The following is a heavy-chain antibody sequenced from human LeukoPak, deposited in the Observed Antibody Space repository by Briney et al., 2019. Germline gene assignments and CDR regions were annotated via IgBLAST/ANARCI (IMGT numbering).Heavy chain of an antibody. Sequence: GGSLRLSCAASGFTVSSYYMNWVRQAPGKELEWVSVIYTGGGRYYADSVRGRFTISRDNSKNTLYLQMNSLRVEDTAVYYCAKSWNYYDSSGDDALDIWGQGTMVTVSS. CDR2: IYTGGGR. D-gene: IGHD3-22*01. CDR1: GFTVSSYY. CDR3: AKSWNYYDSSGDDALDI. V-gene: IGHV3-53*01. J-gene: IGHJ3*02.